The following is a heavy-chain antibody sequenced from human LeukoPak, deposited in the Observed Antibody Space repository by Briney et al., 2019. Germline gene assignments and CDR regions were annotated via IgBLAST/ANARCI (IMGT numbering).Heavy chain of an antibody. CDR2: VYFRGGA. D-gene: IGHD2-21*01. CDR1: DYISSYY. CDR3: AGHSHGADRYRDSLDS. Sequence: SETLSLTCSVSDYISSYYWSWIRQPPGKGLEWIGYVYFRGGATYNPSLKGRVTISEDTSKNRVSLKLNSVTAADTAIYYCAGHSHGADRYRDSLDSWGQGILVTVSS. V-gene: IGHV4-59*08. J-gene: IGHJ4*02.